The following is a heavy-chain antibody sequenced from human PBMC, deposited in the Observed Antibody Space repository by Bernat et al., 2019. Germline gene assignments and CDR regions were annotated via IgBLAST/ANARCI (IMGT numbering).Heavy chain of an antibody. CDR1: GFTFSSYE. CDR2: ISSSGSTI. D-gene: IGHD1-14*01. V-gene: IGHV3-48*03. CDR3: ARAGRICDY. J-gene: IGHJ4*02. Sequence: EVQLVESGGGLVQPGGSLRLSCAASGFTFSSYEMNWVRQAPGKGLEWIPYISSSGSTIYYADSVKGRFTISRDNAKNSLYLLMSSLRAEDTAVYYCARAGRICDYWGQGTQVTVSS.